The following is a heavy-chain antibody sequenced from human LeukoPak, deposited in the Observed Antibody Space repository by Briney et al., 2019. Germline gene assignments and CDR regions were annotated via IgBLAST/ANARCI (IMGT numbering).Heavy chain of an antibody. D-gene: IGHD3-10*01. CDR3: ARLRVGVTMVRGALDY. CDR2: IYPGDPDT. CDR1: GYSFTSHW. V-gene: IGHV5-51*01. Sequence: GESPKISCKGSGYSFTSHWIGWVRQMPGKGLEWMGIIYPGDPDTRYSPSFQGQVTISADKSISTAYLQWSSLKASDTAMYYCARLRVGVTMVRGALDYWGQGTLVTVSS. J-gene: IGHJ4*02.